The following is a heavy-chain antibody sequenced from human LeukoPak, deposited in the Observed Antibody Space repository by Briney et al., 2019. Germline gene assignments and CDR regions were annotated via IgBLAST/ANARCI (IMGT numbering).Heavy chain of an antibody. V-gene: IGHV1-2*02. CDR2: INPNSGGT. D-gene: IGHD5-24*01. CDR3: ARGRDGYRGGVGY. CDR1: GYTFTFYY. Sequence: ASVTVSFTASGYTFTFYYMHWVRQAPGQGLEWMGLINPNSGGTNYAQKFQGRVTMTRDTSISTAYMELSRLRSDDTAVYYCARGRDGYRGGVGYWGQGTLVTVSS. J-gene: IGHJ4*02.